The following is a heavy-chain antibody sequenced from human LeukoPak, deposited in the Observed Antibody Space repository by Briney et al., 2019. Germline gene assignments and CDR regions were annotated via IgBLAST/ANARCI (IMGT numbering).Heavy chain of an antibody. D-gene: IGHD4-23*01. V-gene: IGHV3-74*01. J-gene: IGHJ4*02. CDR2: INSDGSST. CDR1: GFTFSSYW. Sequence: GGSLRLSCAASGFTFSSYWMHWVRQASGKGLVWVSRINSDGSSTSYPDSVKGRFTISRDNAKNTLYLQMSSLRAEDTALYYCAKQGSTVLTVNFDYWGQGTLVTVSS. CDR3: AKQGSTVLTVNFDY.